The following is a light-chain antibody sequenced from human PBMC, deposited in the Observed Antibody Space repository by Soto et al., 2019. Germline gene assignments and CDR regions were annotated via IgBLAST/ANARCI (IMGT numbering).Light chain of an antibody. CDR1: SSDVGGYNY. CDR3: CSYAGSYTYV. Sequence: QSALTQPASVSGSPGQSITISCTGTSSDVGGYNYVSWYQQHPGKAPKLMIYEVSNRPSGVPDRFSGSKSCNTASLTISGLQAEDEADYYCCSYAGSYTYVFGTGTKLTVL. V-gene: IGLV2-11*01. CDR2: EVS. J-gene: IGLJ1*01.